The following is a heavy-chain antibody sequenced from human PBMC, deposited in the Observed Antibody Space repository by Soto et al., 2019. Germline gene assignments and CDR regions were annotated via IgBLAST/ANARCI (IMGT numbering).Heavy chain of an antibody. CDR1: GGSISSYY. D-gene: IGHD6-13*01. CDR3: ARMRRAAAGIAIGFDY. CDR2: IYYSGST. J-gene: IGHJ4*02. Sequence: SETLSLTCTVSGGSISSYYWSWIRQPPGNGLEWIGYIYYSGSTNYNPSLKSRVTISVDTSKNQFSLKLSSVTAADTAVYYCARMRRAAAGIAIGFDYWGQGTLVTVSS. V-gene: IGHV4-59*01.